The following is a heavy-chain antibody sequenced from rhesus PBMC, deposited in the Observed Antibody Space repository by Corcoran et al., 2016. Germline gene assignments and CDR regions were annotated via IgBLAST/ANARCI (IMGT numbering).Heavy chain of an antibody. CDR3: ARDQWTVAADNSFDV. J-gene: IGHJ5-2*02. CDR2: IYGIWGST. CDR1: GGSISSYS. V-gene: IGHV4-147*01. D-gene: IGHD4-29*01. Sequence: QVQLQESGPGLVKPSETLSLTCAVSGGSISSYSWSWIRQPPGKGLEWIGRIYGIWGSTSYNPSLTSRVTTSTDTSKNQVALKLTSVTAADTAVYYCARDQWTVAADNSFDVWGRGVLVTVSS.